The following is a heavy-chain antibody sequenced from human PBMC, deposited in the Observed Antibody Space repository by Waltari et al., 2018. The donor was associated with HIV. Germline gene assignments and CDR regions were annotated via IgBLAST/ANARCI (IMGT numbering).Heavy chain of an antibody. CDR3: VNDNKYPGEYYPFDA. D-gene: IGHD7-27*01. CDR2: PDSRGQK. Sequence: QVHLVESGGGVVQPGRSLRLSCAASGFVLPDLGMHWVLQSPGSGQERWARYPDSRGQKDCEDSVKGRLAVSRDTSTNTFFLQMTSLRPEDTDIYYWVNDNKYPGEYYPFDAWGQGTLVTVSS. CDR1: GFVLPDLG. V-gene: IGHV3-30*18. J-gene: IGHJ4*02.